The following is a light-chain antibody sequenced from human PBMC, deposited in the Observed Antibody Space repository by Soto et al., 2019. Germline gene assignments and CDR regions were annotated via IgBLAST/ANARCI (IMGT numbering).Light chain of an antibody. V-gene: IGKV3-11*01. J-gene: IGKJ4*01. CDR3: QQHINWPLT. CDR1: QSVSSN. Sequence: EIVMTQSPATLSVSPGERATLSCRASQSVSSNLAWYQQKPGQAPRLLIYEASNRATGIPVRFSGSGSGADFTLTISSLEPEDFALYYCQQHINWPLTFGGGTKVDIK. CDR2: EAS.